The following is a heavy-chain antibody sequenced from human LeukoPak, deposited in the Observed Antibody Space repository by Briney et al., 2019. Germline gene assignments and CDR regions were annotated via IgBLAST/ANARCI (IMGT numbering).Heavy chain of an antibody. V-gene: IGHV4-34*01. J-gene: IGHJ4*02. CDR1: GGSFSGYY. Sequence: SETLSLTCAVYGGSFSGYYWSWIRQPPGKGLEWIGEINHSGSTNYNPSLKSRVTISVDTSKNQFSLKLSSVTAADTAVYYCARGAGWLIDYWGQGILVTVSS. D-gene: IGHD3-16*01. CDR3: ARGAGWLIDY. CDR2: INHSGST.